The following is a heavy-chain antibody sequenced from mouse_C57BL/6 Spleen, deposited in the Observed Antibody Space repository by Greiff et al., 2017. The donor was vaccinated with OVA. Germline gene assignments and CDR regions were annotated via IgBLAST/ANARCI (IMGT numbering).Heavy chain of an antibody. V-gene: IGHV5-16*01. CDR1: GFTFSDYY. CDR2: INYDGSST. Sequence: EVMLVESEGGLVQPGSSMKLSCTASGFTFSDYYMAWVRQVPEKGLEWVANINYDGSSTYYLDSLKSRFIISRDNAKNILYLQMSSLKSEDTATYYCARDDRRGFAYWGQGTLVTVSA. J-gene: IGHJ3*01. CDR3: ARDDRRGFAY.